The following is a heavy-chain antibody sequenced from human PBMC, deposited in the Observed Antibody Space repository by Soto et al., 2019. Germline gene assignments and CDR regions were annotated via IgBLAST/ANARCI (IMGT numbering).Heavy chain of an antibody. Sequence: SETLSLTCTVSGGSISSSSYYWGWIRQPPGKGLEWIGSIYYSGSTYYNPSLKSRVTISVDTSKNQFSLKLSSVTAADTAVYYCAGTNCSSTSCYLGIFDYWGQGTLVTVSS. CDR1: GGSISSSSYY. J-gene: IGHJ4*02. CDR2: IYYSGST. CDR3: AGTNCSSTSCYLGIFDY. D-gene: IGHD2-2*01. V-gene: IGHV4-39*01.